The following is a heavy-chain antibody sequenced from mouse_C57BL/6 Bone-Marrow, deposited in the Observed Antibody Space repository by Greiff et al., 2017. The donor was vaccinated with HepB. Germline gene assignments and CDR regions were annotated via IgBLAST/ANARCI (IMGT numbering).Heavy chain of an antibody. CDR3: TRSCDYFDY. V-gene: IGHV1-15*01. J-gene: IGHJ2*01. CDR1: GYTFTDYE. Sequence: VQLQQSGAELVRPGASVTLSCKASGYTFTDYEMHWVKQTPVHGLEWIGAIDPETGGTAYNQKFKGKAILTADKSSSTAYMELRSLTSEDSAVYYCTRSCDYFDYWGQGTTLTVSS. CDR2: IDPETGGT.